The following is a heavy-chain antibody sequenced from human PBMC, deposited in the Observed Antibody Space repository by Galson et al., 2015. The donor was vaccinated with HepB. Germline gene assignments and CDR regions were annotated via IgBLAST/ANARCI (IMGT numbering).Heavy chain of an antibody. CDR1: GGSISSYY. J-gene: IGHJ5*02. Sequence: ETLSLTCTVSGGSISSYYWSWIRQPPGKGLEWIGYIYYSGSTNYNPSLKSRVTISVDTSKNQFSLKLSSVTAADTAVYYCARLRAWHTGWFDPWGQGTLVTVSS. CDR3: ARLRAWHTGWFDP. V-gene: IGHV4-59*01. CDR2: IYYSGST.